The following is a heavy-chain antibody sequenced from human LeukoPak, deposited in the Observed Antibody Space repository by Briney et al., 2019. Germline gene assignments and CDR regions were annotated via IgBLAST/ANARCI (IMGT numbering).Heavy chain of an antibody. CDR3: ARARRDCSGGTCFSYYFDN. CDR1: GFTFSSYG. J-gene: IGHJ4*02. V-gene: IGHV3-64*01. D-gene: IGHD2-15*01. CDR2: ISSIEGRI. Sequence: PGGSLRLSCAASGFTFSSYGMHWVRQAPGKGLECVSAISSIEGRIYYANSVKGRFTISRDNSKNMVFLQMGSLRAEDMAVYYCARARRDCSGGTCFSYYFDNWGKGTLVTVSP.